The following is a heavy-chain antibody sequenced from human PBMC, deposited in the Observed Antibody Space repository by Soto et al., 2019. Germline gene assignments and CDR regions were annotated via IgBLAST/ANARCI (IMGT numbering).Heavy chain of an antibody. D-gene: IGHD2-2*02. J-gene: IGHJ6*02. CDR2: ISSRSDI. CDR3: AREYTAWPLAYGLDV. CDR1: GFTFSTYS. Sequence: GSSRSLSWVGSGFTFSTYSINWVRQAPGKGLEWVSSISSRSDIYYADSVKGRFTISRDNAKNSVSLQMNSLRAEDTAVYYCAREYTAWPLAYGLDVWGQGTTVTVSS. V-gene: IGHV3-21*01.